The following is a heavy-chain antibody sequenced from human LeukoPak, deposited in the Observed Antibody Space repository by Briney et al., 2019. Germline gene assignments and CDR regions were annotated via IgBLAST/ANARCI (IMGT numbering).Heavy chain of an antibody. D-gene: IGHD5-12*01. CDR2: INPSGGST. V-gene: IGHV1-46*01. Sequence: GASVKVSCMAFGYTFTSYYMHWVRQAPGQGLEWMGIINPSGGSTSYAQKFQGRVTMTRDTSTSTVYMELSSLRSEDTAVYYCARVGSGYDYYFDYWGQGTLVTVSS. CDR1: GYTFTSYY. CDR3: ARVGSGYDYYFDY. J-gene: IGHJ4*02.